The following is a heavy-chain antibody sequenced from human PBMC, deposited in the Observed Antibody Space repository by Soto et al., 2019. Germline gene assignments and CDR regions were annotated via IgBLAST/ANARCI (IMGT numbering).Heavy chain of an antibody. J-gene: IGHJ6*02. V-gene: IGHV3-30-3*01. Sequence: GGSLRLSCAASGFTFSSYAMHWVRQAPGKGLEWVAVISYDGSNKYYADSVKGRFTISRDNSKNTLYLQMNSLRAEDTAVYYCAREDTAMVINYYYYGIDVWGQGTTVTVSS. CDR3: AREDTAMVINYYYYGIDV. CDR2: ISYDGSNK. CDR1: GFTFSSYA. D-gene: IGHD5-18*01.